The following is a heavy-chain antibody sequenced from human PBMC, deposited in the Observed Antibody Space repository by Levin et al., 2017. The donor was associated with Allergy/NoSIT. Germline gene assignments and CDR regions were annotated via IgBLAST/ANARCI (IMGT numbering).Heavy chain of an antibody. CDR2: IYLSGST. CDR1: GGSISSGGYS. Sequence: SETLSLTCAVSGGSISSGGYSWSWIRQPPGKGLEWIGNIYLSGSTYYNPSLKSRVTISVDRSKNQFSLNLSSVTAADTAVYYCASVAGYSYGYYFDYWGQGTLVTVSS. J-gene: IGHJ4*02. D-gene: IGHD5-18*01. V-gene: IGHV4-30-2*01. CDR3: ASVAGYSYGYYFDY.